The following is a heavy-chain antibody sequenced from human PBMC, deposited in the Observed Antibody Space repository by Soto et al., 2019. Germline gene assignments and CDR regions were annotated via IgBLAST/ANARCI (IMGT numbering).Heavy chain of an antibody. D-gene: IGHD1-26*01. Sequence: SETLSLTCTVSGGSFSSSSYYWGWIRQPPGKGLEGIGSIYYSGSTYYNPSLKSRVTISVDTSKNQFSLKMSSVTAADTALYYCARQPGGATLVWFDPWGQGTLVTVSS. V-gene: IGHV4-39*01. CDR3: ARQPGGATLVWFDP. CDR2: IYYSGST. CDR1: GGSFSSSSYY. J-gene: IGHJ5*02.